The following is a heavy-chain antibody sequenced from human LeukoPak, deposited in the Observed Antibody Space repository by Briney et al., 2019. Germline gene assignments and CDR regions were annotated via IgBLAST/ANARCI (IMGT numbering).Heavy chain of an antibody. V-gene: IGHV3-23*01. CDR3: AKGRYYGSGSYNYYFDY. Sequence: PGGSLRLSCAASGFTFSSYAMSWVRQDPGKGLEWVSAISGSGGSTYYADSVKGRFTISRDNSKNTLYLQMNSLRAEDTAVYYCAKGRYYGSGSYNYYFDYWGQGTLVTVSS. CDR2: ISGSGGST. CDR1: GFTFSSYA. D-gene: IGHD3-10*01. J-gene: IGHJ4*02.